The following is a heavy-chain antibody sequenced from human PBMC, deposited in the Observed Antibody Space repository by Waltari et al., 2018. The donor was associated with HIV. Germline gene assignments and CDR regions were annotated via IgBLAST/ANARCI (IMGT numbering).Heavy chain of an antibody. D-gene: IGHD3-22*01. Sequence: QVQLQESGPGLVKPSQTLSLTCTVSGGSISSGGYYWIWIRQHPGKGLEWIGYIYYSGSTYYNPTLKSRVTISVDTSKNQFSLKLSSVTAADTAVYYCARDKDSSGYHFDYWGQGTLVTVSS. CDR2: IYYSGST. J-gene: IGHJ4*02. CDR1: GGSISSGGYY. V-gene: IGHV4-31*03. CDR3: ARDKDSSGYHFDY.